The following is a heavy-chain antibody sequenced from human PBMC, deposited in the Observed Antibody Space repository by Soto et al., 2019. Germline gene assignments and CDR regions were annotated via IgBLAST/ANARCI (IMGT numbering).Heavy chain of an antibody. CDR3: ARDKPGADDNPSV. CDR2: IYYSGST. V-gene: IGHV4-59*01. Sequence: SETLSLTCTVSGGSISSYYWSWIRQPPGKGLEWIGYIYYSGSTNYNPSLKSRVTISVDTSKNQFSLKLSSVTAADTAVYYCARDKPGADDNPSVWGQGTLVTVSS. J-gene: IGHJ4*02. D-gene: IGHD3-22*01. CDR1: GGSISSYY.